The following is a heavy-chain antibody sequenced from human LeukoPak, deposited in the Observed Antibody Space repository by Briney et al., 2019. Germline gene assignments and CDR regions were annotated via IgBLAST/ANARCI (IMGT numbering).Heavy chain of an antibody. CDR3: ARATTVFRTNEGY. CDR2: ISSSSSTI. D-gene: IGHD2-8*01. CDR1: GFAFSSYS. V-gene: IGHV3-48*01. Sequence: GGSLRLSCAASGFAFSSYSMNWVRQAPGKGLEWVSSISSSSSTIYYADSVKGRFTISRDNAKNSLYLQMNSLRAEDTAVYYCARATTVFRTNEGYWGQGTLVTVSS. J-gene: IGHJ4*02.